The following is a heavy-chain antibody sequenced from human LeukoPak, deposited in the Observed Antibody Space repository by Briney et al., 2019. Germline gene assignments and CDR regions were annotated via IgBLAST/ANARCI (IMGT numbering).Heavy chain of an antibody. V-gene: IGHV3-23*01. J-gene: IGHJ4*02. Sequence: GGSLRLSCAASGFTFSSYDMNWVRQAPGKGLEWVSALYHVDGSTYYADSVKGRFTISRDNSKNTLYLQMNSLRAEDTAVYYCAKVQTWSGYSHWGQGTLVTVSS. CDR3: AKVQTWSGYSH. D-gene: IGHD3-3*01. CDR2: LYHVDGST. CDR1: GFTFSSYD.